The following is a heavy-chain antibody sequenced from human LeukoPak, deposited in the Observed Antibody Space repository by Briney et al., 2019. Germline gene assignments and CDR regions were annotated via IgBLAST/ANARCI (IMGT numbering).Heavy chain of an antibody. CDR2: IYTSGST. CDR3: ARDGGVIVGASNAWFDP. J-gene: IGHJ5*02. Sequence: SQTLSLTCTVSGGSISSGSYYWSWIRQPAGKGLEWIGRIYTSGSTNYNPSLKSRVTISVDTSKNQFSLKLSSVTAADTAEYYCARDGGVIVGASNAWFDPWGQGTLVTVSS. CDR1: GGSISSGSYY. V-gene: IGHV4-61*02. D-gene: IGHD1-26*01.